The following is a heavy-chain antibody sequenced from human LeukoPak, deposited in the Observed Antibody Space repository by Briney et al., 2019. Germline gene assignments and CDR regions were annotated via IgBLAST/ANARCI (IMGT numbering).Heavy chain of an antibody. J-gene: IGHJ6*02. D-gene: IGHD5-24*01. Sequence: PSETLSLTCTVSGGSVSSYYWSLIRQPPGKGLEWIGYISDSGSTNYNPSLKSRVTISVDTSKNQFSLKLSSVTAADTAVYFCARDRRDGYKFYYDYYGMDVWGQGTTVTVSS. CDR3: ARDRRDGYKFYYDYYGMDV. CDR2: ISDSGST. CDR1: GGSVSSYY. V-gene: IGHV4-59*02.